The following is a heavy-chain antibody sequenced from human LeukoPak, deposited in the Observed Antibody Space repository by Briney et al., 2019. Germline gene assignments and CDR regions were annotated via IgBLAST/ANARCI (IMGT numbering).Heavy chain of an antibody. CDR3: AKGGGYEAQYYYYLDV. V-gene: IGHV3-30*02. CDR1: GFTFTTYW. Sequence: GGSLRLSCAASGFTFTTYWMSWVRQAPGKGLEWVAFIRFDGSNKYYADSVKGRFTISRDNSKNTLYLQMKSLRAEDTAVYYCAKGGGYEAQYYYYLDVWGKGTTVTISS. D-gene: IGHD5-12*01. CDR2: IRFDGSNK. J-gene: IGHJ6*03.